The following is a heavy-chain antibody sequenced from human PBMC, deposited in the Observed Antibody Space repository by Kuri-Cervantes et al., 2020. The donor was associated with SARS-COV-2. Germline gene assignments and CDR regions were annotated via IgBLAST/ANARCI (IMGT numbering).Heavy chain of an antibody. CDR3: ARAQRFAGYDFWSGEIMGSFADFDY. J-gene: IGHJ4*02. Sequence: GGSLRLSCAASGFTFSSYWMSWVRQAPGKGLEWVANIKQDGSGKYYVDSVKGRFTISRDNAKNSLYLQMNSLRAEDTAVYYCARAQRFAGYDFWSGEIMGSFADFDYWGQGTLVTVSS. V-gene: IGHV3-7*01. CDR1: GFTFSSYW. CDR2: IKQDGSGK. D-gene: IGHD3-3*01.